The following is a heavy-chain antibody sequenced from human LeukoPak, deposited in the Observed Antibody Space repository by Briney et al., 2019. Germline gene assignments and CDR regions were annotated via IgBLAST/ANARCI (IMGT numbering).Heavy chain of an antibody. V-gene: IGHV3-74*01. D-gene: IGHD4-11*01. Sequence: GGSLRLSCAASGFIFTSYNMNWVRQAPGKGLVGVSRINSDGSSTTYADSVQDRFTISRDNAKNTLYLQMNSLRADDTAVYYCARSVYSYYANWFDPWGQGTLVTVSS. CDR1: GFIFTSYN. J-gene: IGHJ5*02. CDR3: ARSVYSYYANWFDP. CDR2: INSDGSST.